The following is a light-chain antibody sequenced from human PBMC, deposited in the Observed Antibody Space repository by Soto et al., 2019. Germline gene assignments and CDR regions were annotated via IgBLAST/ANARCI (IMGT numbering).Light chain of an antibody. CDR2: RAS. Sequence: ETLLTHSPGTLALSPGGRATLSGRASQMVSSSSLAWYQQKPGQAPRLLIYRASNRAIGIPDRFSGTVSGTDFTLTIISLDPEELAVYYCQQYGNPRWTFGQGTKVDIK. CDR3: QQYGNPRWT. CDR1: QMVSSSS. J-gene: IGKJ1*01. V-gene: IGKV3-20*01.